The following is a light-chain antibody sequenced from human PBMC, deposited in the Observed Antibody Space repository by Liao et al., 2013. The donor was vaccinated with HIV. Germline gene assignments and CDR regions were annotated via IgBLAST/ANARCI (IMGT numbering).Light chain of an antibody. Sequence: SYELTQPPSVSVSPGQTASITCSGDKLGDKYACWYQQKPGQSPVLVMYQDSKRPSGIPERFSGSKSGNTATLTINKTQAMDEADYYCQAWDSSTAHVVFGGGTKLTVL. CDR1: KLGDKY. J-gene: IGLJ2*01. V-gene: IGLV3-1*01. CDR3: QAWDSSTAHVV. CDR2: QDS.